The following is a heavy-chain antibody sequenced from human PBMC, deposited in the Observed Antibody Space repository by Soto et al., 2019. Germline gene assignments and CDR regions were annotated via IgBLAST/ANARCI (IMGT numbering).Heavy chain of an antibody. CDR2: IYHTGST. D-gene: IGHD2-21*02. V-gene: IGHV4-34*01. CDR1: GGSFSGYY. Sequence: SETLSLTCAVYGGSFSGYYWTWIRQPPGTGLEWIGYIYHTGSTVYNPSFKSRVTISVDTSKNQFSLKLNSVTAADTAVYYCARDLWGYCGTDCYPLDVWGQGTTVTVSS. CDR3: ARDLWGYCGTDCYPLDV. J-gene: IGHJ6*02.